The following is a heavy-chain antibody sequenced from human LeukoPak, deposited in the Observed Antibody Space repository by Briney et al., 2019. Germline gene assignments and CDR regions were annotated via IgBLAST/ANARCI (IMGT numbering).Heavy chain of an antibody. J-gene: IGHJ6*02. CDR1: GGSISSYY. D-gene: IGHD5-12*01. Sequence: PSETLSLTCTVSGGSISSYYWSWIRQPPGKGLEWIGYIYYSGSTNYNPSLKSRVTISVDTSKNQFSLKLSSVTAADTAVYYCARGDYDNYYYGMDVWGQGTTVTVSS. CDR2: IYYSGST. V-gene: IGHV4-59*01. CDR3: ARGDYDNYYYGMDV.